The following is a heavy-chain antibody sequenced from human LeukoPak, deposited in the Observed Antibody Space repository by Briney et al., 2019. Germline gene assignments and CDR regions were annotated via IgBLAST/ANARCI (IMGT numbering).Heavy chain of an antibody. CDR2: IYYSGST. CDR1: GDSINSYY. V-gene: IGHV4-59*08. J-gene: IGHJ5*02. Sequence: PSETLSLTCTVSGDSINSYYWSWIRQPPGKGLEWIGYIYYSGSTNYNPSHESRVTISVDTSKNQFSLKLSSVTAADTAVYYCARQDSSGWYGSWFDPWGQGTLVTVSS. CDR3: ARQDSSGWYGSWFDP. D-gene: IGHD6-19*01.